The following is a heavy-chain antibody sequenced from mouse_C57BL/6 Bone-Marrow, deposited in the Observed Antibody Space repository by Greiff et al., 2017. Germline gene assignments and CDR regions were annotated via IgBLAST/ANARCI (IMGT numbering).Heavy chain of an antibody. D-gene: IGHD1-1*01. V-gene: IGHV5-2*01. CDR2: INSDGGST. J-gene: IGHJ2*01. CDR3: SRRDYGSSYLRFFDY. Sequence: EVHLVESGGGLVQPGESLKLSCESNEYEFPSHDMSWVRKTPEKRLELVAAINSDGGSTYYPDTMERRFIISRDNTKKTLYLQMSSLRSEDTALYYCSRRDYGSSYLRFFDYWGQGTTLTVSS. CDR1: EYEFPSHD.